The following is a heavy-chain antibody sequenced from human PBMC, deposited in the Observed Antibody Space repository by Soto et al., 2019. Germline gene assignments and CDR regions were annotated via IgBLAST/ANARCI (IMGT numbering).Heavy chain of an antibody. CDR3: ASNLGESDYYDSSGYFP. CDR2: IYHSGST. D-gene: IGHD3-22*01. CDR1: GGSISSSNW. J-gene: IGHJ5*02. Sequence: QVQLQESGPGLVKPSGTLSLTCAVSGGSISSSNWWSWVRQPPGKGLEWIGEIYHSGSTNYNPSLKSRVTISVDKSKNQFSLKLSSVTAADTAVYYCASNLGESDYYDSSGYFPWGQGTLVTVSS. V-gene: IGHV4-4*02.